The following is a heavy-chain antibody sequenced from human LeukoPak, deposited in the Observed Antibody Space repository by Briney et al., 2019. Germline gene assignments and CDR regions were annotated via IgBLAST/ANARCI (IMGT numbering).Heavy chain of an antibody. V-gene: IGHV4-34*01. CDR1: GGSFSGYY. CDR2: INHSGST. D-gene: IGHD2-2*01. J-gene: IGHJ6*02. CDR3: ATGLARGSSTSRNYYYYYGMDV. Sequence: PSETLSLTCAVYGGSFSGYYWSWIRQPPGKGLEWIGEINHSGSTNYNPSLKSRVTVSVDTSKNQFSLKLSSVTAADTAVYYCATGLARGSSTSRNYYYYYGMDVWGQGTTVTVSS.